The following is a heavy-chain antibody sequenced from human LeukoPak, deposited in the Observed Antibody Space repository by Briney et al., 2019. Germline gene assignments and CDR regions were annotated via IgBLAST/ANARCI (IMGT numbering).Heavy chain of an antibody. CDR3: ARVNYDILTGYYSYYYMDV. Sequence: GASVKVSCKASGGTFSSYAISWVRQAPGQGLEWMGWMNPNSGNTGYAQKFQGRVTMTRNTSISTAYMELSSLRSEDTAVYYCARVNYDILTGYYSYYYMDVWGKGTTVTISS. CDR2: MNPNSGNT. CDR1: GGTFSSYA. J-gene: IGHJ6*03. V-gene: IGHV1-8*02. D-gene: IGHD3-9*01.